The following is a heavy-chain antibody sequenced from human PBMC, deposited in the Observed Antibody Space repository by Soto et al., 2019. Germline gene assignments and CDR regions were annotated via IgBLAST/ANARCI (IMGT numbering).Heavy chain of an antibody. CDR1: GCSISSYY. CDR3: ASDDSIGGGGI. V-gene: IGHV4-59*01. CDR2: IYYSGST. Sequence: SSETLSLTCTFSGCSISSYYWSWIRQPPGKGLEWIGYIYYSGSTNYNPSLKSRVTISVDTSKNQFSLKLSSVTAADTAVYYCASDDSIGGGGIWGQGTLITVS. J-gene: IGHJ4*02. D-gene: IGHD2-15*01.